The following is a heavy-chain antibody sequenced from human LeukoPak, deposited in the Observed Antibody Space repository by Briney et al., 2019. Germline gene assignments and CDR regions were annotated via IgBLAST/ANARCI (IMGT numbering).Heavy chain of an antibody. CDR2: INPNSGGT. V-gene: IGHV1-2*02. D-gene: IGHD5-18*01. CDR1: GYTFTCYY. J-gene: IGHJ6*03. CDR3: ARDPSPFGGYSYGYYYYYYMDV. Sequence: ASVKVSCKASGYTFTCYYMHWVRQALGQGLEWMGWINPNSGGTNYAQKFQGRVTMTRDTSISTAYMELSRLRSDDTAVYYCARDPSPFGGYSYGYYYYYYMDVWGKGTTVTVSS.